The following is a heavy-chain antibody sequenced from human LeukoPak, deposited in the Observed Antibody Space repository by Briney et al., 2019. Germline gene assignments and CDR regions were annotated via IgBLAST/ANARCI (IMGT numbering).Heavy chain of an antibody. CDR2: IRYDGSNK. Sequence: GGSLRLSCAASGFTFSSYGMHWVRQAPGKGLEWVAFIRYDGSNKYYADSVKGRFTISRDNSKNTLYLQMNSLRAEDTAVYYCAKDHYSGSYSLFDYWGQGTLVTVSS. D-gene: IGHD1-26*01. J-gene: IGHJ4*02. CDR3: AKDHYSGSYSLFDY. CDR1: GFTFSSYG. V-gene: IGHV3-30*02.